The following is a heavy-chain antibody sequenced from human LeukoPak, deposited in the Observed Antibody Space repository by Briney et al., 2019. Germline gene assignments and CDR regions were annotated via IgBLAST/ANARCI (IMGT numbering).Heavy chain of an antibody. CDR3: ARGPAGTGAFDI. Sequence: SETLSLTCAVYGGSFSGYYWSWIRQPPGKGLEWIGYIYHSGSTYYNPSLKSRVTISVDTSKNQFSLKLSSVTAADTAVYYCARGPAGTGAFDIWGQGTMVTVSS. D-gene: IGHD6-13*01. CDR2: IYHSGST. CDR1: GGSFSGYY. J-gene: IGHJ3*02. V-gene: IGHV4-34*01.